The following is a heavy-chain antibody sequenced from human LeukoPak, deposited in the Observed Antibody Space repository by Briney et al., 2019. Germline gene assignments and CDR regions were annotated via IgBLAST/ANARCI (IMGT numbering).Heavy chain of an antibody. V-gene: IGHV1-2*04. J-gene: IGHJ3*02. CDR3: ARDRWSSSSSEGTFDI. D-gene: IGHD6-6*01. CDR1: GYTFTGYY. CDR2: INPNSGGT. Sequence: ASVKVSCKASGYTFTGYYMHWVRQAPGQGLEWMGWINPNSGGTNYAQKFQGWVTMTRDTSISTAYMELSRLRSDDTAVYYCARDRWSSSSSEGTFDIWGQGTMVIVSS.